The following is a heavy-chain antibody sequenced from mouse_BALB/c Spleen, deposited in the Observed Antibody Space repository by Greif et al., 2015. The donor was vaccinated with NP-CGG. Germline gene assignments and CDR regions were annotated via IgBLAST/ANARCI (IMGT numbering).Heavy chain of an antibody. CDR1: GFTFTDYY. D-gene: IGHD2-3*01. V-gene: IGHV7-3*02. J-gene: IGHJ3*01. CDR2: IRNKANGYTT. Sequence: EVKLMESGGGLVQPGGSLRLSCATSGFTFTDYYMSWVRQPPGKALEWLGFIRNKANGYTTEYSASVKGRFTISRDNSQSILYLQMNTLRAEDSATYYCARDINDGYYGAYWGQGTLVTVSA. CDR3: ARDINDGYYGAY.